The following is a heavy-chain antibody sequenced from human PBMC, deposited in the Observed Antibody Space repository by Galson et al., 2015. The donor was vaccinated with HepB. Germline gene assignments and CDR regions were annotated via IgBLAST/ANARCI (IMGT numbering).Heavy chain of an antibody. CDR3: ARWYCSGGTCQFDH. D-gene: IGHD2-15*01. V-gene: IGHV3-30*04. CDR1: GFTFSSFA. CDR2: ISYDGRNK. J-gene: IGHJ4*02. Sequence: SLRLSCAASGFTFSSFAMYWVRQTPGKGLEWVAVISYDGRNKNYADAVKGRFTISRDNSKNTLFLQMNSLMTEDTAVYFCARWYCSGGTCQFDHWGQGTLVTVSS.